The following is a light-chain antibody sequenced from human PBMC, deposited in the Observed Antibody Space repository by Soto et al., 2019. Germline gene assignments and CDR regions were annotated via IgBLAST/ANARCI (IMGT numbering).Light chain of an antibody. J-gene: IGKJ1*01. CDR3: QQYNDWRT. V-gene: IGKV3-15*01. CDR1: QSVRRN. CDR2: GAS. Sequence: EIVLISFPATLSKNTGERATLSCRASQSVRRNLAWYQQKPGQAPRLLISGASTRATGVPARFSGSGSGTEFTLTISSLQSEDFAVYYCQQYNDWRTFGQGTKVDIK.